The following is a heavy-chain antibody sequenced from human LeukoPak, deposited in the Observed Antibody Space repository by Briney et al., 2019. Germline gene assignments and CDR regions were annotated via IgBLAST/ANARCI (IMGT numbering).Heavy chain of an antibody. CDR1: GYSFTDYW. Sequence: GESLKISXKGSGYSFTDYWIGWVRQMPGKGLEWMGVIYPSDSDTKYSPSFQGQVTISVDKSTSTAYLQWSSLKTSDSAMYYCAKGYWYFDLWGRGTLLTVSS. CDR2: IYPSDSDT. CDR3: AKGYWYFDL. V-gene: IGHV5-51*01. J-gene: IGHJ2*01.